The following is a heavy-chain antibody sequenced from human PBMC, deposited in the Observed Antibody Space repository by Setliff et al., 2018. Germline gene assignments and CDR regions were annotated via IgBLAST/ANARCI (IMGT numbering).Heavy chain of an antibody. D-gene: IGHD3-3*01. CDR1: GFTFSNYA. J-gene: IGHJ4*02. Sequence: PGGSLRLSCAASGFTFSNYAMSWVRQAPGKGLEWVSAISGSGGSTYYADSVKGRLTISRDNSKNTLYLQMNSLRAEDTAVYYCAKDPQIRFLEWLSRVYFDYWGQGTLVTVSS. V-gene: IGHV3-23*01. CDR2: ISGSGGST. CDR3: AKDPQIRFLEWLSRVYFDY.